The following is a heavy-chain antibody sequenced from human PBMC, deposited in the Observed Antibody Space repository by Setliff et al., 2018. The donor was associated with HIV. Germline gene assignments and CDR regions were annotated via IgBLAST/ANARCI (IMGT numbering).Heavy chain of an antibody. V-gene: IGHV4-59*01. Sequence: SETLSLTCTVSGGSISNYFWSWIRQPPGKGLEWIGYIYYSGSTTYNPSLKSRVTISLDTSKSQFSLKMTSVTPADTAVYYCARGGFKWSGSYADYWGQGTLVTVSS. CDR3: ARGGFKWSGSYADY. D-gene: IGHD1-26*01. CDR1: GGSISNYF. CDR2: IYYSGST. J-gene: IGHJ4*02.